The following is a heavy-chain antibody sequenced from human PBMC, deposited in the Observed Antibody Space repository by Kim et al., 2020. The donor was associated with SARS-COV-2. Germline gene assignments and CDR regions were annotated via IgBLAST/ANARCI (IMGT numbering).Heavy chain of an antibody. J-gene: IGHJ2*01. V-gene: IGHV4-59*08. CDR1: GGSVSTYY. Sequence: SETLSLTCTVSGGSVSTYYWTWIRQPPGKGLEWIGYVYYSGSTYYNPSLKSRVGISVDTSKNQFSLKLSSVTAADTAVYYCARQEYPSPSYFDLWGRGTLVTVSS. CDR2: VYYSGST. CDR3: ARQEYPSPSYFDL. D-gene: IGHD2-2*02.